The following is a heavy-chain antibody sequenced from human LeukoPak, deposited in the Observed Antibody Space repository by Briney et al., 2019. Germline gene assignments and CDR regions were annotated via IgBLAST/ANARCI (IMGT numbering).Heavy chain of an antibody. CDR1: GGTFISYA. J-gene: IGHJ4*02. D-gene: IGHD2-2*02. Sequence: SVKVSCKASGGTFISYASSWVRQAPGQGLEWMGGIIPIFGTANYAQKFQGRVTITADKSTSTAYMELSSLRSEDTAVYYCARKGCSSTSCYTYSSSWYFFDYWGQGTLVTVSS. V-gene: IGHV1-69*06. CDR2: IIPIFGTA. CDR3: ARKGCSSTSCYTYSSSWYFFDY.